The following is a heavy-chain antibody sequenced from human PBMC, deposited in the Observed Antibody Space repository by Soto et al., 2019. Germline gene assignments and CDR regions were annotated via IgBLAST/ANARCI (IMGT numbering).Heavy chain of an antibody. CDR2: IIPLFGTA. J-gene: IGHJ6*02. V-gene: IGHV1-69*13. CDR1: GGTFSCYA. Sequence: SVKVSCKPSGGTFSCYAISWVRQAPGQGLEWMGGIIPLFGTANYAQKFQGRVTITADESTSTAYMELSSLRSEDTAVYYCAREESSGYYYSYDDYGMDVWGQGTTVTVSS. CDR3: AREESSGYYYSYDDYGMDV. D-gene: IGHD3-22*01.